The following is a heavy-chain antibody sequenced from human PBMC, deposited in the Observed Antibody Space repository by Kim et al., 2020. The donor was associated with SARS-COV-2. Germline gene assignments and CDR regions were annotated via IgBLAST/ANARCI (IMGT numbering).Heavy chain of an antibody. D-gene: IGHD6-19*01. CDR3: ARETRYLTSGWHGEVGAFDI. Sequence: GGSLRLSCAASGFTFSSYDMHWVRQATGKGLEWVSAIGTAGDTYYPGSVKGRFTISRENAKNSLYLQMNSLRAGDTAMYYCARETRYLTSGWHGEVGAFDIWGHGTMVTVSS. CDR1: GFTFSSYD. J-gene: IGHJ3*02. CDR2: IGTAGDT. V-gene: IGHV3-13*04.